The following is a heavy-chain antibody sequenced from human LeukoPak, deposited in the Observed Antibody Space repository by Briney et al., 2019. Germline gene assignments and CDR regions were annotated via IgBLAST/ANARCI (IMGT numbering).Heavy chain of an antibody. D-gene: IGHD5-18*01. Sequence: SETLSLTCTVSGGSISRYYWSWIRQPAGKGLEWIGRIYTSRSTNYNPSLKSRVTMSVDTSKNQFSLKLSSVTAADTAVYYCARVIHSYDYYYYMDVWGKGTTVTVSS. CDR3: ARVIHSYDYYYYMDV. V-gene: IGHV4-4*07. J-gene: IGHJ6*03. CDR2: IYTSRST. CDR1: GGSISRYY.